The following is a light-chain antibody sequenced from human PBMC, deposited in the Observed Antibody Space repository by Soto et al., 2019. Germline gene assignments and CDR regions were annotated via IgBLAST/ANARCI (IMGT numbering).Light chain of an antibody. V-gene: IGKV3-11*01. Sequence: EIVLTQSPATLSLSPGERATLSCRASQSVSSYLAWYQQKPGQAPRLLIYDASNRATGVPARFSGSGSWTDFTLTIRGLEPEDFAVYYCQQRSNWPSFGQGAKLDIK. CDR2: DAS. CDR3: QQRSNWPS. J-gene: IGKJ2*01. CDR1: QSVSSY.